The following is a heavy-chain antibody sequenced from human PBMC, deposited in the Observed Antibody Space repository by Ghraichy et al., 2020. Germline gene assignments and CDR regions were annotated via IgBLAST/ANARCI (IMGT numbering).Heavy chain of an antibody. Sequence: ESLNISCAVYGGSFSGYYWSWIRQPPGKGLEWIGEINHSGSTNYNPSLKSRVTLSVDTSKNQFSLKLSSVTAADTAVYYCARTRPIYGSGSYSTRIDYWGQGTLVTVSS. J-gene: IGHJ4*02. CDR3: ARTRPIYGSGSYSTRIDY. CDR2: INHSGST. D-gene: IGHD3-10*01. V-gene: IGHV4-34*01. CDR1: GGSFSGYY.